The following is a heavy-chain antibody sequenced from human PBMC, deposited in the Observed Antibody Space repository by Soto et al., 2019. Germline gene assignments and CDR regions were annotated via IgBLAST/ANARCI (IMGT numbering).Heavy chain of an antibody. J-gene: IGHJ5*02. CDR3: ARVGSQPYYYYDSSGFRNWFDP. Sequence: SETLSLTCAVYGGSFSCYYWSWIRQPPGKGLEWIGEINHSGSTNYNPSLKSRVTISVDTSKNQFSLKLSSVTAADTAVYYCARVGSQPYYYYDSSGFRNWFDPWGQGTLVTVSS. CDR2: INHSGST. D-gene: IGHD3-22*01. CDR1: GGSFSCYY. V-gene: IGHV4-34*01.